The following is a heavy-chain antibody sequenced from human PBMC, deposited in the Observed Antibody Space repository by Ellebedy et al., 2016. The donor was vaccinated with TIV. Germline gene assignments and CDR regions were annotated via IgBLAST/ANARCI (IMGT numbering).Heavy chain of an antibody. Sequence: SGPTLVKPTQTLTLTCSFSGFSLSSNAVGVSWIRQTLGKALEWLTLVYWDGSKVYSPSLESRLTITEDTSKNQVVLTMTNMDPVDTATYYCAHTSGWTIDYWGQGTLVTVSS. J-gene: IGHJ4*02. CDR1: GFSLSSNAVG. CDR3: AHTSGWTIDY. CDR2: VYWDGSK. V-gene: IGHV2-5*02. D-gene: IGHD6-19*01.